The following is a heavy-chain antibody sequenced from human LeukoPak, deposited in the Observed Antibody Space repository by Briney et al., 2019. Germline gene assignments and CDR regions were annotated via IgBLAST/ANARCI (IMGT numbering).Heavy chain of an antibody. Sequence: ASVKDSCKASGYTFTGYYMHWVRQAPGQGLEWMGWINPNSGGTNYAQKFQGRVTMTRDTSISTAYMELSRLRSDDTAVYYCARVELGAALPDYWGQGTLVTVSS. CDR3: ARVELGAALPDY. D-gene: IGHD3-16*01. CDR1: GYTFTGYY. J-gene: IGHJ4*02. V-gene: IGHV1-2*02. CDR2: INPNSGGT.